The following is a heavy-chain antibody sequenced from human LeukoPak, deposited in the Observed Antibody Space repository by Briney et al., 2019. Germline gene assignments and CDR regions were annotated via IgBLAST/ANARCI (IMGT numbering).Heavy chain of an antibody. J-gene: IGHJ4*02. CDR1: GASVSSGVNY. D-gene: IGHD1/OR15-1a*01. CDR3: ARDTRNTWFYY. V-gene: IGHV4-61*08. CDR2: FYYSGTT. Sequence: SETLSLTCTVSGASVSSGVNYCSWIRQSPGEGLEWIGSFYYSGTTDYNPSLKGRVTMSIDRSKNQFSLNLNSVTAADTAVYYCARDTRNTWFYYWGQGTLVTVSS.